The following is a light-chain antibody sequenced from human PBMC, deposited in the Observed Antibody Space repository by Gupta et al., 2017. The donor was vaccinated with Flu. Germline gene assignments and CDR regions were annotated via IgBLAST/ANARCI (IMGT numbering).Light chain of an antibody. CDR1: RGVRNS. V-gene: IGKV3-11*01. CDR2: DAS. Sequence: EIVLTQSPATLSLSPGERVTLSCRASRGVRNSLAWYQQKPGQAPRLLIYDASNRATGIPARFSGSGSGTDFTLTISSLEPEDFAVYYCQQRSHWPSFGQGTKLEIK. J-gene: IGKJ2*03. CDR3: QQRSHWPS.